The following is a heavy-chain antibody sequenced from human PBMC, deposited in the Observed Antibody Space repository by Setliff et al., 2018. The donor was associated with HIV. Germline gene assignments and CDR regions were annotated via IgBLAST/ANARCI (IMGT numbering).Heavy chain of an antibody. D-gene: IGHD6-13*01. CDR1: GYTFTSYG. Sequence: ASVKVSCKTSGYTFTSYGISWVRQAPGQGLEWMGWISGYNGNTNYAQKFQGRVTMTRDTSISTAYMELSRVKSDDTAVYYCARGSGYTRSWVPGGSWGQGTMVTVSS. V-gene: IGHV1-18*01. CDR2: ISGYNGNT. J-gene: IGHJ3*01. CDR3: ARGSGYTRSWVPGGS.